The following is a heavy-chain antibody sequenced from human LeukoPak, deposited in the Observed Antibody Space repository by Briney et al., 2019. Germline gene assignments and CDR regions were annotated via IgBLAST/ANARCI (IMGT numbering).Heavy chain of an antibody. CDR2: ICDSGSA. V-gene: IGHV4-39*01. CDR3: ARHPQPNDNFWSGAYTYYFFDD. Sequence: SETLSLTCTVSGVSISSSTNCWGWIRQPPGKGMEWIGSICDSGSAYYNPSLKSPLTISVDTSKNQFSLRLTSVTAADTAVYYCARHPQPNDNFWSGAYTYYFFDDWGPGTLVTVSS. J-gene: IGHJ4*02. CDR1: GVSISSSTNC. D-gene: IGHD3-3*01.